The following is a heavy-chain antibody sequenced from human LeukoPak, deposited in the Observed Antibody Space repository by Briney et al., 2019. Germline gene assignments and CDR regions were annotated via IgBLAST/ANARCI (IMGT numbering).Heavy chain of an antibody. CDR1: GFTFNIYS. D-gene: IGHD6-19*01. J-gene: IGHJ4*02. Sequence: PGGSLRLSCAASGFTFNIYSMNWVRQAPGKGLEWVSYISAGTTTMYYADSVKGRFTISRDNSKNTLYLQMNSLRAEDTAVYYCARDVRWYGDSSYFDYWGQGTLVTVSS. CDR3: ARDVRWYGDSSYFDY. V-gene: IGHV3-48*01. CDR2: ISAGTTTM.